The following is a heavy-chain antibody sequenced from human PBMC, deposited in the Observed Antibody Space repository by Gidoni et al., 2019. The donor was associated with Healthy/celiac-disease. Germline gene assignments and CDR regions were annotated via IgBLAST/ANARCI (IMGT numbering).Heavy chain of an antibody. D-gene: IGHD3-10*01. CDR1: GFTFSSYA. CDR3: AKLDYYGSGSYYDY. CDR2: SSGSGGST. J-gene: IGHJ4*02. V-gene: IGHV3-23*01. Sequence: EVQLLESGGGLVQPGGSLRLSCAASGFTFSSYAMSWVRQAPGKGLEWVSASSGSGGSTYYADSVKGRFTISRDNSKNTLYLQMNSLRAEDTAVYYCAKLDYYGSGSYYDYWGQGTLVTVSS.